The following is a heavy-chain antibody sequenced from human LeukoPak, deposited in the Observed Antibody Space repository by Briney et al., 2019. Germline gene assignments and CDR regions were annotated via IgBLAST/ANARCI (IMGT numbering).Heavy chain of an antibody. V-gene: IGHV4-61*02. D-gene: IGHD1-26*01. CDR1: GGSISSGSYY. J-gene: IGHJ4*02. Sequence: SETLSLTCTVSGGSISSGSYYWSWIRQPAGKGLEWIGRIYTSGSTNYNPSLKSRVTISVDTSKNQFSLKLSSVTAADTAVYYCARRGAALTHFDYWGQGTLVTVSS. CDR2: IYTSGST. CDR3: ARRGAALTHFDY.